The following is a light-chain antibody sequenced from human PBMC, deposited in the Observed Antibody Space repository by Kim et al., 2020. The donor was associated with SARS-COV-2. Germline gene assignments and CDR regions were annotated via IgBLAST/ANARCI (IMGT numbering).Light chain of an antibody. V-gene: IGKV1-33*01. J-gene: IGKJ5*01. CDR1: QDITTS. CDR3: QQYDDLVV. Sequence: SASVGGRVTITCQASQDITTSLNWYRQKPGKVPKLLIYDASNLNTGVPSRFSGSGSGTDFTLTISSLEPEDFATYYCQQYDDLVVFGQGTRLEIK. CDR2: DAS.